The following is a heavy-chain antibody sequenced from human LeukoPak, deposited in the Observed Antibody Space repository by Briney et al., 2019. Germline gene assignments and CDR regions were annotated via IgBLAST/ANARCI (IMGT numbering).Heavy chain of an antibody. D-gene: IGHD6-19*01. Sequence: PSETLSLTCAVYGGSFSGYYWSWIRQPPGKGLEWIGEINHSGSTNYNPSLESRVTISVDTSKNQFSLKLSSVTAADTAVYYCARAAWAGTVDYWGQGTLVTVSS. V-gene: IGHV4-34*01. CDR1: GGSFSGYY. J-gene: IGHJ4*02. CDR2: INHSGST. CDR3: ARAAWAGTVDY.